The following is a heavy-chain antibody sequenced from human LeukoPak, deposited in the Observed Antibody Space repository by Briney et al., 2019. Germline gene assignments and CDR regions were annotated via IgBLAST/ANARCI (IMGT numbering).Heavy chain of an antibody. J-gene: IGHJ6*03. CDR1: GYTFTGYY. CDR3: ARAGDSGYELVYMDV. V-gene: IGHV1-2*02. CDR2: INPNSGGT. D-gene: IGHD5-12*01. Sequence: ASVKVSCKASGYTFTGYYMHWVRQAPGQGLEWRGWINPNSGGTKYAQKIPGRFTMTRDTSISTAYMELRSLKSDDTAVYYCARAGDSGYELVYMDVWGKGTTVTISS.